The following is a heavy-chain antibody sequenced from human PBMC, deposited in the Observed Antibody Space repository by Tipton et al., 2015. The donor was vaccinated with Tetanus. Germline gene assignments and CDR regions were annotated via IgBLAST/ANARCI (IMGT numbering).Heavy chain of an antibody. CDR3: ARVPGAGVGYCSGGNCHYFDY. CDR1: GYTFTSYA. CDR2: VNAGNGNT. D-gene: IGHD2-15*01. V-gene: IGHV1-3*01. Sequence: QSGAEVKKPGASVKVSCKASGYTFTSYAMHWVRQAPGQRLEWMGWVNAGNGNTKYSQKFQGRVTITRDTSASTAYMELSSLRSEDTAVYYCARVPGAGVGYCSGGNCHYFDYWGQGTLVTVSS. J-gene: IGHJ4*02.